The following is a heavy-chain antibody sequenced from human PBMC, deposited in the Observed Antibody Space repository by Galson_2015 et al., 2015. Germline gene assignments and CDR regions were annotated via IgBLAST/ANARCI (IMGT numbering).Heavy chain of an antibody. J-gene: IGHJ4*02. CDR3: ARQILDYDFWSGYYPTNFDY. CDR1: EFTFSSYY. V-gene: IGHV3-21*01. Sequence: SCAASEFTFSSYYMSWVRQAPGKGLEWVSSISSTTTYIYYADSVKGRFTISRDNAKNSLYLQMNSLGAEDTAVYYCARQILDYDFWSGYYPTNFDYWGQGTLVTVSS. D-gene: IGHD3-3*01. CDR2: ISSTTTYI.